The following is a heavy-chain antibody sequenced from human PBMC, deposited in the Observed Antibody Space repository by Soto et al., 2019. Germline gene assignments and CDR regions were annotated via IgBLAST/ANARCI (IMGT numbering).Heavy chain of an antibody. J-gene: IGHJ6*03. Sequence: QITLKESGPTLVKPTQPLTLTCTFSGFSLSTSGVGVGWIRQPPGKALEWLALIYWDDDKRYSPSLKSRLTITYYTSKKQVVLTMTNMDPVDTATYYCAHRPDGSGIGYYMDVWGKGTTVTVSS. V-gene: IGHV2-5*02. CDR1: GFSLSTSGVG. CDR3: AHRPDGSGIGYYMDV. CDR2: IYWDDDK. D-gene: IGHD3-10*01.